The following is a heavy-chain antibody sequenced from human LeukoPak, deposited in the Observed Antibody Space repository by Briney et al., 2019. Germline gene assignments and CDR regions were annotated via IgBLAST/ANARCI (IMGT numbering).Heavy chain of an antibody. D-gene: IGHD3-3*01. Sequence: GGSLRLSCAASGFTVSSNYMSWVRQAPVKGLEWVSVIYSGGSTYYADSVKGRFTISRDNSKNTLYLQMNSLRAEDTAVYYCATAFRPYYDFWSGYYNRDTFDYWGQGTLVTVSS. CDR3: ATAFRPYYDFWSGYYNRDTFDY. V-gene: IGHV3-53*01. J-gene: IGHJ4*02. CDR2: IYSGGST. CDR1: GFTVSSNY.